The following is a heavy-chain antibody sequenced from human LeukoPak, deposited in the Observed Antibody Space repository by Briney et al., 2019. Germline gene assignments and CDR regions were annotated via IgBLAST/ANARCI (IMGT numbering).Heavy chain of an antibody. J-gene: IGHJ5*02. CDR1: GGSISSGSYY. D-gene: IGHD2-2*01. CDR2: IYTSGST. CDR3: AREPVVPAAWFDP. Sequence: SETLSLTCTVSGGSISSGSYYWSWIRQPAGKGLEWIGRIYTSGSTNYNPSLKSRVTISVDTSKNQFSLKLSSVTAADTAVYYCAREPVVPAAWFDPWGQGTLVTVSS. V-gene: IGHV4-61*02.